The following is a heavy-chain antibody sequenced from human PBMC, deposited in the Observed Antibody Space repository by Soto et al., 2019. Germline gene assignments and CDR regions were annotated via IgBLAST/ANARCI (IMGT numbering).Heavy chain of an antibody. D-gene: IGHD6-13*01. CDR1: GFTFSSYT. CDR2: LSYDGSNK. V-gene: IGHV3-30-3*01. J-gene: IGHJ4*02. CDR3: AREGFSSLGRLDS. Sequence: QVQLVESGGGVVQPGRSLRLSCAASGFTFSSYTMHWVRQAPGKGLEWVAVLSYDGSNKYYADSVKGRFTISRDNSKNPLYLQMNSLRAEDTAVYYCAREGFSSLGRLDSWGQGTLVTVSS.